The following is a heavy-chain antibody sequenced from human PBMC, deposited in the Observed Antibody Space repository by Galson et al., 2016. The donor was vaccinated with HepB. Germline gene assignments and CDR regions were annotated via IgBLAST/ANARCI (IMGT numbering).Heavy chain of an antibody. V-gene: IGHV3-20*04. CDR3: AIDIWGVADSGFHSGMDV. D-gene: IGHD2-21*01. CDR1: GFTFNSYT. Sequence: SLRLSCAASGFTFNSYTMSWVRQAPGKGLEWVSGINWHDGSTSYADSVRGRFIISRDNAKNSLYLQMNSLSVEDTALYYCAIDIWGVADSGFHSGMDVWGQGTTVTVS. J-gene: IGHJ6*02. CDR2: INWHDGST.